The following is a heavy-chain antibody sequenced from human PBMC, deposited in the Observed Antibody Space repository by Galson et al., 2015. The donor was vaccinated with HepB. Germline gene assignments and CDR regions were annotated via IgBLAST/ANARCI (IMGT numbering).Heavy chain of an antibody. CDR3: AKSPFTRYYYMDV. J-gene: IGHJ6*03. CDR2: ISGSGGST. Sequence: SLRLSGAASGFTFSSYAMSWVRQAPGKGLEWVSAISGSGGSTYYADSVKGRFTISRDNSKNTLYLQMNSLRAEDTAVYYCAKSPFTRYYYMDVWGKGTTVTVSS. CDR1: GFTFSSYA. D-gene: IGHD3-10*01. V-gene: IGHV3-23*01.